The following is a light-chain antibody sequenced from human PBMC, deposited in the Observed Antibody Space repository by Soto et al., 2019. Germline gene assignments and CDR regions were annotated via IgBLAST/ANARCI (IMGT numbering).Light chain of an antibody. J-gene: IGLJ1*01. V-gene: IGLV1-40*01. CDR1: SSNIGAGYD. Sequence: QAVVTQPPSVSGAPGQRVTFSCTGSSSNIGAGYDVHWYQQLPGTAPKLLIYGNSNRPSGVPDRFSGSKSGTSASLAITGLHAEDEADYYCQSYDSSLSGYVFGTWTKLTVL. CDR3: QSYDSSLSGYV. CDR2: GNS.